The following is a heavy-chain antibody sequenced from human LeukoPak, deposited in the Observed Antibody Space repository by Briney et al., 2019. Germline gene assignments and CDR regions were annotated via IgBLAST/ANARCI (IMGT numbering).Heavy chain of an antibody. Sequence: GGSLRLSCAASGFTFSSYAMSWVRQAPGKGLEWVSAISGSGGSTYYADSVKGRFTISRDNSKNTLYLQMNSLRAEDTAVYYCAREVAAAGPYYYYYYGMDVWGQGTTVTVSS. V-gene: IGHV3-23*01. CDR2: ISGSGGST. D-gene: IGHD6-13*01. CDR1: GFTFSSYA. J-gene: IGHJ6*02. CDR3: AREVAAAGPYYYYYYGMDV.